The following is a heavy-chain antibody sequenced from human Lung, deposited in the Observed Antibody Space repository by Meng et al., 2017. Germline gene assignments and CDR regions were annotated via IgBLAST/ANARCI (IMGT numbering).Heavy chain of an antibody. CDR3: ARGPTTMAHDFDY. D-gene: IGHD4-11*01. CDR2: INHSGST. J-gene: IGHJ4*02. V-gene: IGHV4-34*01. CDR1: GGSFSDYC. Sequence: FMPCAALPLPLCVSGGSFSDYCWSWIRQPPGKGLEWIGEINHSGSTNYNPSLESRATISVDTSQNNLSLKLSSVTAADSAVYYCARGPTTMAHDFDYWGQGTLVTVSS.